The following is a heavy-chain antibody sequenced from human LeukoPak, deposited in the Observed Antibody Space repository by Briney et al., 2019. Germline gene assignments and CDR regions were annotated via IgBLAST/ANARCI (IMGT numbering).Heavy chain of an antibody. CDR3: ARTRSSGDLTFDY. D-gene: IGHD3-22*01. V-gene: IGHV3-48*01. CDR1: EFTFSSYS. CDR2: ITNSGNSK. Sequence: GGSLGLSCAASEFTFSSYSMNWVRQAPGKGLEWVSYITNSGNSKSYADSVKGRFAISRDNTKNSLYLQMNGLRAEDTAVYYCARTRSSGDLTFDYWGQGILVTVSS. J-gene: IGHJ4*02.